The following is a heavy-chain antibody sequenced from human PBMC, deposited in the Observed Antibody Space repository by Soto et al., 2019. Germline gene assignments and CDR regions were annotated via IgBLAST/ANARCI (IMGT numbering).Heavy chain of an antibody. D-gene: IGHD2-2*01. J-gene: IGHJ4*02. V-gene: IGHV4-34*01. Sequence: SETLSLTCAVYGGSFSGYYWSWIRQPPGQGLEWIGEINHSGSTKFNPSLKSRVTISVDTSKNQFSLKLNSVTAADTGVYYCASRYAPSEFDHWGQGSLVTVSS. CDR3: ASRYAPSEFDH. CDR2: INHSGST. CDR1: GGSFSGYY.